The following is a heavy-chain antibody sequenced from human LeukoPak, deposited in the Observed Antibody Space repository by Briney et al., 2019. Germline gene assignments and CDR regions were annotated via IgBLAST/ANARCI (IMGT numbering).Heavy chain of an antibody. V-gene: IGHV3-23*01. Sequence: GGSLRLSCAASGFTFSNYAMSWVRQAPGKGLEWVSAISGSGSSTYYADSVKGRFTISRDNSKNTLYLQMNSLRAEDTAVYYCAMYSSAWYAVYWGQGTLVTVSS. CDR2: ISGSGSST. J-gene: IGHJ4*02. D-gene: IGHD6-19*01. CDR1: GFTFSNYA. CDR3: AMYSSAWYAVY.